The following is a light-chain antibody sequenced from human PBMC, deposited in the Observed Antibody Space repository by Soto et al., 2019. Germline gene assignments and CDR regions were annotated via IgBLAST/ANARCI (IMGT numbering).Light chain of an antibody. CDR2: GVS. V-gene: IGKV3-11*01. J-gene: IGKJ4*01. CDR3: QQRSKWPRT. CDR1: QSVSSY. Sequence: EIVMTQSPATLSLSPGERATLSCRASQSVSSYLAWYQQKPGQAPRLLIYGVSSRATGIPDRFSGSGSGTEFTLTISSLEPEDFAVYYCQQRSKWPRTFGGGTKVDIK.